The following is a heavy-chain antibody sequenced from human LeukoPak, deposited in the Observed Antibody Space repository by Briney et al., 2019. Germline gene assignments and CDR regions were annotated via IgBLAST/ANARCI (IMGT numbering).Heavy chain of an antibody. CDR3: ARVNCGGDCYPDRGAFDI. Sequence: ASVKVSCKASGGTFSSYTITWVRQAPGQGLEWMGGIIPIFGTANYAQKFQGRVTITADESTSTAYMELSSVRSKDTAVYYCARVNCGGDCYPDRGAFDIWGQGTMVTVSS. J-gene: IGHJ3*02. D-gene: IGHD2-21*02. CDR2: IIPIFGTA. V-gene: IGHV1-69*13. CDR1: GGTFSSYT.